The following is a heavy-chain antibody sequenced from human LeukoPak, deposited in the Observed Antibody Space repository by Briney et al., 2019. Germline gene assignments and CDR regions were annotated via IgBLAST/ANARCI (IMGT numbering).Heavy chain of an antibody. Sequence: SVKVSCKASGYTFTSYYMHWVRQAPGQGLEWMGGIIPIFGTANYAQKFQGRVTITTDESTSTAYMELSSLRSEDTAVYYCASQYSSSWYVDYYYYYMDVWGKGTTVTVSS. CDR1: GYTFTSYY. V-gene: IGHV1-69*05. J-gene: IGHJ6*03. CDR3: ASQYSSSWYVDYYYYYMDV. D-gene: IGHD6-13*01. CDR2: IIPIFGTA.